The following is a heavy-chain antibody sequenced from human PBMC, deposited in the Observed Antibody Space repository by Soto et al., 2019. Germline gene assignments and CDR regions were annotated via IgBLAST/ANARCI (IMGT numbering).Heavy chain of an antibody. D-gene: IGHD5-18*01. CDR2: ISGASGTI. V-gene: IGHV3-48*01. CDR3: AGDCGYGYSMEV. Sequence: GGSLSLSCAASRFTFRNDNMNWARQAPGKGLEWLSYISGASGTIYYADSTQGRFTISRDNAKNSLYLQMNSLRAEDTAMYYWAGDCGYGYSMEVWVQG. CDR1: RFTFRNDN. J-gene: IGHJ6*01.